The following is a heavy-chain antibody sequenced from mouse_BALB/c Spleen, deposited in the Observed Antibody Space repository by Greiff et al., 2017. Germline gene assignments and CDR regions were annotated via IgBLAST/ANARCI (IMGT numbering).Heavy chain of an antibody. CDR3: TRLGGNRFDY. V-gene: IGHV1-15*01. J-gene: IGHJ2*01. D-gene: IGHD2-1*01. CDR1: GYTFTDYE. Sequence: VQLQQSGAELVRPGASVTLSCKASGYTFTDYEMHWVKQTPVHGLEWIGAIDPETGGTAYNQKFKGKATLTADKSSSTAYMELRSLTSEDSAVYYCTRLGGNRFDYWGQGTTLTVSS. CDR2: IDPETGGT.